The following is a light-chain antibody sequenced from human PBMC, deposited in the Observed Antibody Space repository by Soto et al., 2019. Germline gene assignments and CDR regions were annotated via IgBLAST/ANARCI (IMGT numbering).Light chain of an antibody. CDR1: SSNIGSKT. Sequence: QSVLTQPPSASGTPGQRVTISCSGSSSNIGSKTVNWYQQLPGTAPKLLMYDNNQRPSGVPDRVSGSKSGTSASLAISGLQSEDEADYYCAAGDDSLNGVVFGGGTKLTVL. CDR2: DNN. J-gene: IGLJ2*01. CDR3: AAGDDSLNGVV. V-gene: IGLV1-44*01.